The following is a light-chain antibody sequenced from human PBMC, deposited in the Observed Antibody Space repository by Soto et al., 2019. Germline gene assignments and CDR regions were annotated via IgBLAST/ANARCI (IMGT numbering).Light chain of an antibody. Sequence: DIQMIQSPSSLSASVGDRVTITCRASQSVNRYLNWYQQKPGKAPKLLIYTASSLQSGVPSRFSGSGSGTEFTLTISSLQPEDYAIYYCQQSFSMPRTFGPGTKVDTK. J-gene: IGKJ3*01. CDR2: TAS. V-gene: IGKV1-39*01. CDR1: QSVNRY. CDR3: QQSFSMPRT.